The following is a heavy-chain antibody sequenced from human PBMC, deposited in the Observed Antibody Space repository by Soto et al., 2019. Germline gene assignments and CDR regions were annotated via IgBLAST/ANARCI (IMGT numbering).Heavy chain of an antibody. V-gene: IGHV3-23*01. CDR3: AKWYGDSDS. J-gene: IGHJ4*02. CDR2: ISNSDDST. CDR1: GFTFSRHA. D-gene: IGHD4-17*01. Sequence: EVQLLESGGGLVQPGGSLRLSCTTSGFTFSRHAMTWVRQAPGRGLQWVSSISNSDDSTYYAASVKGRFTISRDISRSTLYLQMDSLRAEDTAVYYCAKWYGDSDSWGQGTQVTVSS.